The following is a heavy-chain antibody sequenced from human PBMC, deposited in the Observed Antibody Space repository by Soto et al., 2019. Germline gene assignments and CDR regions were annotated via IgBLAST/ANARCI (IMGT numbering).Heavy chain of an antibody. CDR3: ARAPYYDFWSGYYRENYFDY. Sequence: ASVKVSCKASGGTFSSYAISWVRQAPGQGLEWMGGIIPIFGATNYAQKFQGRVTITADESTATAYMELSSLRSEDTAVYYCARAPYYDFWSGYYRENYFDYWGRGTLVTVSS. D-gene: IGHD3-3*01. CDR1: GGTFSSYA. CDR2: IIPIFGAT. J-gene: IGHJ4*02. V-gene: IGHV1-69*13.